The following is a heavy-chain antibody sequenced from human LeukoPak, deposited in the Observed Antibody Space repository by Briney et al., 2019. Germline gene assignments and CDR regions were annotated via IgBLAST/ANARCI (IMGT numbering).Heavy chain of an antibody. J-gene: IGHJ4*02. CDR2: ISSSGSTK. CDR1: GFTFSSYE. CDR3: AREYGDPRLRYFDY. Sequence: GGSLRLSCAASGFTFSSYEMNWVRQAPGKGLEWVSYISSSGSTKYYADSVKGRFTISRDNAKNSLYLQMNSLRADDTAVYYCAREYGDPRLRYFDYWGQGTLVTVSS. V-gene: IGHV3-48*03. D-gene: IGHD4-17*01.